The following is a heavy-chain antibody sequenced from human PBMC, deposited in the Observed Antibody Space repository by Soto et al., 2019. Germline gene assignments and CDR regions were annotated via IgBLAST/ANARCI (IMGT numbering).Heavy chain of an antibody. CDR2: IRNRPNSYTT. J-gene: IGHJ4*02. V-gene: IGHV3-72*01. CDR1: GFTFSDHY. D-gene: IGHD3-10*01. Sequence: GGSLRLSSAASGFTFSDHYMDWVRQAPGKGLEWVGRIRNRPNSYTTQYAASVKGRFAVLRDDSENLVYLQMNDLKTEDMAVYYCVRDSGRGFYFDYWGQGAQVTVSS. CDR3: VRDSGRGFYFDY.